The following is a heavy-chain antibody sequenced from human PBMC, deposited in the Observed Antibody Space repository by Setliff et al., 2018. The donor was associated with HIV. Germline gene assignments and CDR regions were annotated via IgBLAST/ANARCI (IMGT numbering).Heavy chain of an antibody. D-gene: IGHD3-10*01. V-gene: IGHV4-38-2*01. CDR3: ARSSYYGSGSYTDY. Sequence: SETLSLTCAVSGYSISSGYYWGWIRQPPGRGLEWIGNIYHSGGTHYNPSLRSRVTISVDTSKNHFSLKLSSVTAADTAVYYCARSSYYGSGSYTDYWGQGTLVTVSS. J-gene: IGHJ4*02. CDR2: IYHSGGT. CDR1: GYSISSGYY.